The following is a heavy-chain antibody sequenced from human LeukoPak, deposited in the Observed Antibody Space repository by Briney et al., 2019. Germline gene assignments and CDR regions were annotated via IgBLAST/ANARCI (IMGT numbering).Heavy chain of an antibody. CDR1: GGSISSSSYY. Sequence: SETLSLTCTVSGGSISSSSYYWGWIRQPPGKGLEWIGSIYYSGSTYYNPSLKSRVTISVDTSKNQFSLKLSSVTAADTAVYYCARAQYSYGSWSYFDHWGQGTLVTVSS. CDR2: IYYSGST. CDR3: ARAQYSYGSWSYFDH. V-gene: IGHV4-39*07. J-gene: IGHJ4*02. D-gene: IGHD5-18*01.